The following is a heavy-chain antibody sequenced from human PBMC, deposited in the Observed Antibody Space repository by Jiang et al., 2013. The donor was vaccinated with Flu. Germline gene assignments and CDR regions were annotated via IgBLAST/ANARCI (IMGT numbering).Heavy chain of an antibody. CDR2: INTNTGNP. D-gene: IGHD1-1*01. Sequence: GSELKKPGASVKVSCKASGYSLTSHHMDWVRQAPGQGLEWMGWINTNTGNPTYAQGFTGRFVFSLDTSVSTAYLQISSLTAEDTAVYYCARGFSYRFDPWGQGTLVTVSS. V-gene: IGHV7-4-1*02. CDR3: ARGFSYRFDP. CDR1: GYSLTSHH. J-gene: IGHJ5*02.